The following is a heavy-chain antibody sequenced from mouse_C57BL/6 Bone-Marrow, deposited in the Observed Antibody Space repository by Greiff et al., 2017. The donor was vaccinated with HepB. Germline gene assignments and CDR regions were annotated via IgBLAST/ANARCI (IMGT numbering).Heavy chain of an antibody. V-gene: IGHV5-16*01. Sequence: EVKLMESAGGLVQPGSSMKLSCTASGFTFSDYYMAWVRQVPEKGLEWVANINYDGSSTYYLDSLKSRFIISRDNAKNILYLQMSSLKSEDTATYYSAREDTTVVLDYWGQGTTLTVSS. CDR3: AREDTTVVLDY. CDR2: INYDGSST. D-gene: IGHD1-1*01. J-gene: IGHJ2*01. CDR1: GFTFSDYY.